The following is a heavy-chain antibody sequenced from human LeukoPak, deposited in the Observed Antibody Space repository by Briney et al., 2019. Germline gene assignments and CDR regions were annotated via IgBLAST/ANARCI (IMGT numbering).Heavy chain of an antibody. Sequence: ASVKVSCKASGYTFTSYGISWVRQPPGQGLEWMGLISAYNGNTNYAQKLQGRVTMTTDTSTSTAYMELRSLRSDDTAVYYCARDPLTPYDSSGYDFDYWGQGTLVTVSS. D-gene: IGHD3-22*01. CDR1: GYTFTSYG. V-gene: IGHV1-18*01. J-gene: IGHJ4*02. CDR2: ISAYNGNT. CDR3: ARDPLTPYDSSGYDFDY.